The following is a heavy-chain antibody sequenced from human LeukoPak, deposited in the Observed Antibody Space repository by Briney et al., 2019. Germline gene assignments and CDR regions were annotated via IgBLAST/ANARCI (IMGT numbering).Heavy chain of an antibody. CDR2: ISSGGSYT. CDR1: GFTISSYD. V-gene: IGHV3-48*03. Sequence: GGSLRLSCAASGFTISSYDMNWVRQAPEKGLEWVSHISSGGSYTYYADPVKGRFTISRDNAKNSLYLQMNSLRAEDTAVYYCARALSRASYGDYGMDVWGQGTTVTVSS. J-gene: IGHJ6*02. D-gene: IGHD4-17*01. CDR3: ARALSRASYGDYGMDV.